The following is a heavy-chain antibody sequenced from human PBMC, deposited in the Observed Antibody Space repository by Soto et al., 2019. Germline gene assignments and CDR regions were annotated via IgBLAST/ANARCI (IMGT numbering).Heavy chain of an antibody. D-gene: IGHD2-2*01. V-gene: IGHV1-8*01. Sequence: GASVKVSCKASGYTFTSYDINWVRQATGQGLEWMGWMNPNSGITDFAQKFQGRITMTGNTSISTAYMELSSLRSEDTAVYYCARVVVVPAAPRRVQGSWFDPWGQGTLVTVSS. CDR2: MNPNSGIT. CDR1: GYTFTSYD. J-gene: IGHJ5*02. CDR3: ARVVVVPAAPRRVQGSWFDP.